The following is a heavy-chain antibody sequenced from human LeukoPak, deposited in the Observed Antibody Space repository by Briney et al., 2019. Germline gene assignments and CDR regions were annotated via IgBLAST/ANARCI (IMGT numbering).Heavy chain of an antibody. Sequence: ASVKEGCQESGSTFSSAGISWVRQAPGQGLELMGRIIPILGIANYAQKFQGRVTITADKSTSTAYMELSSLRSEDTAVYYCAREESSGYYPLRHWGQGTLVTVSS. J-gene: IGHJ4*02. V-gene: IGHV1-69*04. CDR2: IIPILGIA. CDR3: AREESSGYYPLRH. D-gene: IGHD3-22*01. CDR1: GSTFSSAG.